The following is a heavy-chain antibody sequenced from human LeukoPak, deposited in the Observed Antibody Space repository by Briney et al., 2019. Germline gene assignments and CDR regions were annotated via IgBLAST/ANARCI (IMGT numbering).Heavy chain of an antibody. Sequence: GGSLRLSYAASGFTVSSYSMSWVRQAAGKGLEWVSSISGSGGSTYYAASVKGRFTISRDNSKNTLYLQMNSLRAEDTAVYYCAKDRSAVWVAATPNYWGQGTLVTVSS. CDR1: GFTVSSYS. CDR3: AKDRSAVWVAATPNY. CDR2: ISGSGGST. D-gene: IGHD2-15*01. V-gene: IGHV3-23*01. J-gene: IGHJ4*02.